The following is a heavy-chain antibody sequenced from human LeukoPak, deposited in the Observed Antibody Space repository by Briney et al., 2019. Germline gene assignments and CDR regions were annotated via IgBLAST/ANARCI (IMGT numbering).Heavy chain of an antibody. CDR3: ARGNDYGFDY. J-gene: IGHJ4*02. CDR2: IRISSAV. CDR1: GFTFTSYA. Sequence: GGSLKLSCAASGFTFTSYATNWVRQAPGKGLEWVAHIRISSAVYYADSVKGRFTISRDNAKNSLFLQMSGLGDEDTAVYYCARGNDYGFDYWGQGALVTVAS. D-gene: IGHD3-16*01. V-gene: IGHV3-48*02.